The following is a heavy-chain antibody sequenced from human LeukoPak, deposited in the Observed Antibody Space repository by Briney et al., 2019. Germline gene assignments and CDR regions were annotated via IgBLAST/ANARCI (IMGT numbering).Heavy chain of an antibody. CDR3: ARDCNAAVAAGAFDI. D-gene: IGHD6-19*01. V-gene: IGHV1-46*01. CDR2: INPSGGSA. Sequence: ASVKVSCKASGYTFTSYYMHWVRQAPGQGLEWMGIINPSGGSASYAQKFQGRVTMTRDTSTSTVYMELSSLRSEDTAVYYCARDCNAAVAAGAFDIWGQGTMVTVSS. CDR1: GYTFTSYY. J-gene: IGHJ3*02.